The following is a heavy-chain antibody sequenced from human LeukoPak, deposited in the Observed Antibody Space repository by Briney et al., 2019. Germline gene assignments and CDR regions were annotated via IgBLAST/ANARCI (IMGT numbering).Heavy chain of an antibody. Sequence: SQTLSLTCAVSGGSISSGGYSWSWIRQPPGKGLEWIGYIYYSGSTYYNPSLKSRVTISVDTSKNQFSLKLSSVTAADTAVYYCAKDFGGAGSYHCPFDYWGQGTLVTVSS. J-gene: IGHJ4*02. D-gene: IGHD3-10*01. V-gene: IGHV4-30-4*07. CDR3: AKDFGGAGSYHCPFDY. CDR1: GGSISSGGYS. CDR2: IYYSGST.